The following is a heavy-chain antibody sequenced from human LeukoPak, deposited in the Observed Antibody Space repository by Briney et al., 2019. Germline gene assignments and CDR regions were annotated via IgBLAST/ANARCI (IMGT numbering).Heavy chain of an antibody. D-gene: IGHD3-22*01. J-gene: IGHJ4*02. V-gene: IGHV1-8*01. CDR3: ARGVPVSPYYYDSSGYYHDY. Sequence: ASVKVSCKASGYTFTSYDINWVRQATGQGLEWMGWMNPNSGNTGYAQKFQGRVTMTRNTSISTAYMELSSLRSEDTAVYYCARGVPVSPYYYDSSGYYHDYWGQGTLVTVSS. CDR1: GYTFTSYD. CDR2: MNPNSGNT.